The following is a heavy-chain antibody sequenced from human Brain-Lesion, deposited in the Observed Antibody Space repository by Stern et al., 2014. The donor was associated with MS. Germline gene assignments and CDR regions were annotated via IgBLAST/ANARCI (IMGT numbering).Heavy chain of an antibody. CDR2: IYYSGKP. D-gene: IGHD2-15*01. V-gene: IGHV4-39*01. CDR3: AGEEDIRYCSGGSCTGNWFDP. J-gene: IGHJ5*02. CDR1: GGSVSSTSYA. Sequence: QVQLVESGPGLVKPSETLSLTCTVAGGSVSSTSYAWAWIRQPPGKGLEWIGTIYYSGKPYYRPPLKRRLTISLDTYKNQFSPEWRLGTAADTAVYYCAGEEDIRYCSGGSCTGNWFDPWGQGTLVTVSS.